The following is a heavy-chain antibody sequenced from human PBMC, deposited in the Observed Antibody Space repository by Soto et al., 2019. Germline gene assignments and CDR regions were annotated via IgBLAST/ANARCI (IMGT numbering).Heavy chain of an antibody. CDR3: ARRSTSCCQNFDC. CDR1: GFTFSSNA. CDR2: VSGDGGDT. J-gene: IGHJ4*02. Sequence: EVQLLESGGGLVQPGGSLRLPCAASGFTFSSNAMTWVRQAPGKGLEWVSAVSGDGGDTYYADSVKGRFTISRDNSKNTLFLQMNGLRVEDTAVYYCARRSTSCCQNFDCCGQGTLVTVSS. D-gene: IGHD2-2*01. V-gene: IGHV3-23*01.